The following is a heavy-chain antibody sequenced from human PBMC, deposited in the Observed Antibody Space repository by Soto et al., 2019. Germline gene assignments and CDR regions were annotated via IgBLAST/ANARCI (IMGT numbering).Heavy chain of an antibody. CDR1: GGTFSSYT. CDR2: IIPILGIA. CDR3: ARGSSSWYPDY. J-gene: IGHJ4*02. Sequence: QVQLVQSGAEVKKPGSSVKVSCKASGGTFSSYTISWVRQAPGQGLEWMGRIIPILGIANYARKFQGRVTITADKSTSTAYMELSSLRSEDTAVYYCARGSSSWYPDYWGQGTLVTVSS. V-gene: IGHV1-69*02. D-gene: IGHD6-13*01.